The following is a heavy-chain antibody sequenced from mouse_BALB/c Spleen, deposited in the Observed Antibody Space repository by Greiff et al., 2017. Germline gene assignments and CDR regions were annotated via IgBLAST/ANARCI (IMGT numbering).Heavy chain of an antibody. J-gene: IGHJ4*01. CDR1: GYSITSDYA. CDR2: ISYSGST. V-gene: IGHV3-2*02. CDR3: AKLLRPYAMDY. Sequence: EVQLQESGPGLVKPSQSLSLTCTVTGYSITSDYAWNWIRQFPGNKLEWMGYISYSGSTSYNPSLKSRISITRDTSKNQFFLQLNSVTTEDTATYYCAKLLRPYAMDYWGQGTSVTVSS. D-gene: IGHD1-2*01.